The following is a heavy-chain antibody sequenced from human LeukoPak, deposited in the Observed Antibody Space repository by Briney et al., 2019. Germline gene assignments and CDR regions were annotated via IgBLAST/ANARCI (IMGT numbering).Heavy chain of an antibody. V-gene: IGHV4-34*01. D-gene: IGHD5-12*01. CDR2: INHSGST. CDR3: ARAGWLRTKGYFDY. CDR1: GGALSGFY. J-gene: IGHJ4*02. Sequence: PSETLSLPCAVYGGALSGFYWGWIRPPPRKGLEWVGEINHSGSTNYNPSLKSRVTISVDTSKNQFSLKLSSVTAADTAVYYCARAGWLRTKGYFDYWGQGTLVTVSS.